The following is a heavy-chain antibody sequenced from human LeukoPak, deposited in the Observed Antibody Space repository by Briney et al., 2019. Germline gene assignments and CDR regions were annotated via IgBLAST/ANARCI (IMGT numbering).Heavy chain of an antibody. J-gene: IGHJ4*02. CDR1: GGSISSYY. V-gene: IGHV4-4*07. CDR3: AGGYSYGISDY. Sequence: SETLSLTCTVSGGSISSYYWSWIRQPAGKGLEWIGRIYTSGSSNYNPSLKGRVTISLDKSKNQFSLKLSSVTAADTAVYYCAGGYSYGISDYWGQGTLVTVSS. D-gene: IGHD5-18*01. CDR2: IYTSGSS.